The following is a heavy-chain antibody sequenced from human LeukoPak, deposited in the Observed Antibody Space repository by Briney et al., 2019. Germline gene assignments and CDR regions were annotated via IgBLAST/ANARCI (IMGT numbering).Heavy chain of an antibody. Sequence: MSSETLSLTCAVYGGSFSGYYWSWIRQPPGKGLEWIGETNHSGSTNYNPSLKSRVTISVNTSKNQFSLKLSSVTAADTAVYYCARGYYDYVWGSYRYGSFDYWGQGTLVTVSS. CDR2: TNHSGST. CDR1: GGSFSGYY. J-gene: IGHJ4*02. CDR3: ARGYYDYVWGSYRYGSFDY. D-gene: IGHD3-16*02. V-gene: IGHV4-34*01.